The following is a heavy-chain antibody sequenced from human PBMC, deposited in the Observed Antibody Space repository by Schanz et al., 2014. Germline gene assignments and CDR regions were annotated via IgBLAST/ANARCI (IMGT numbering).Heavy chain of an antibody. J-gene: IGHJ6*02. V-gene: IGHV1-18*03. Sequence: QVQLVQSGSEVKKPGASVKVSCKASGYTFTTYGISWVRQAPGQGLEWMGWISAYNGHTNYAQKFQGRVTMTTDTSTSTAYMELRSLRSDDMAVYYCARDRGHVEQLVLEWYYAMDVWGQGTTVAVSS. CDR3: ARDRGHVEQLVLEWYYAMDV. CDR1: GYTFTTYG. CDR2: ISAYNGHT. D-gene: IGHD6-6*01.